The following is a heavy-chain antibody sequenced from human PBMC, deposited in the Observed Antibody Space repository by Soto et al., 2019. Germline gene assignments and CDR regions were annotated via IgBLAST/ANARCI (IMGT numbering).Heavy chain of an antibody. Sequence: LRLSCVASGFTFSSHGMHWVRQAPGKGLEWVAVISYDGSNKYYADSVKGRFTISRDNSKNTLYLQMSSLRAEDTAVYYCAKDLYSGSSHPDYWGQGTLVTVSS. CDR3: AKDLYSGSSHPDY. D-gene: IGHD1-26*01. V-gene: IGHV3-30*18. J-gene: IGHJ4*02. CDR2: ISYDGSNK. CDR1: GFTFSSHG.